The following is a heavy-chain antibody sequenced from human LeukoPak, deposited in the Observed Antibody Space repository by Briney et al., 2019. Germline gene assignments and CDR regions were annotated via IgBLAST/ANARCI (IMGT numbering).Heavy chain of an antibody. J-gene: IGHJ3*02. D-gene: IGHD5-24*01. Sequence: ASVKVSCKASGYTFTDYYMHWVRQAPGQGLEWMGWINPNSGGTYYAQKFQGRVTMTRDTSISAACMEVSSLTSGDTGVYYCARPRDGYNYEAFDIWGQGTMVTVSS. CDR1: GYTFTDYY. CDR2: INPNSGGT. V-gene: IGHV1-2*02. CDR3: ARPRDGYNYEAFDI.